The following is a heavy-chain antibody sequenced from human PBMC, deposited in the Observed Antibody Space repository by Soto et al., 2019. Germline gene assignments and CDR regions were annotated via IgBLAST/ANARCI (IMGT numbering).Heavy chain of an antibody. D-gene: IGHD3-22*01. J-gene: IGHJ4*02. CDR3: ARGRTVRNYADDSSDYFYFFDY. CDR1: GDSISTFY. Sequence: KLSATLSLTCTVSGDSISTFYWGWMRQSPGKELEWIGYVYYTGSTNYNPSLKSRVTISVDRSKNQFSLKLTSANAADTAVYYCARGRTVRNYADDSSDYFYFFDYWGQGTQVTVSS. CDR2: VYYTGST. V-gene: IGHV4-59*01.